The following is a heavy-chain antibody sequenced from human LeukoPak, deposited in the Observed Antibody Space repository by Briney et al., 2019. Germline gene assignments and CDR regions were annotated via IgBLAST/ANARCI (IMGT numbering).Heavy chain of an antibody. Sequence: ASVKVSCKASGYTFTNFGISWVRQAPGQGLEWMGWISGYNGNTNYAQKLQGRVTMTRDTSISTAHMELSRLRSDDTAVYYCAKNIWFGESSDAFHIWGRGTMVTVSS. CDR3: AKNIWFGESSDAFHI. V-gene: IGHV1-18*01. D-gene: IGHD3-10*01. CDR2: ISGYNGNT. CDR1: GYTFTNFG. J-gene: IGHJ3*02.